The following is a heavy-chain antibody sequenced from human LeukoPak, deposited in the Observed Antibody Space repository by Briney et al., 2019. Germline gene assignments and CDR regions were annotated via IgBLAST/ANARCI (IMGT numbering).Heavy chain of an antibody. V-gene: IGHV3-48*02. J-gene: IGHJ5*02. Sequence: PGGSLRLSCAASGFTFSSYNMNWVRQAPGKGLEWVSYISRSSTSIYYADSVKGRFTISRDNAKNTLYLQMNSLRDEDTAVYYCVRDDGGSCHPWGQGALVTVSS. CDR3: VRDDGGSCHP. CDR1: GFTFSSYN. CDR2: ISRSSTSI. D-gene: IGHD2-15*01.